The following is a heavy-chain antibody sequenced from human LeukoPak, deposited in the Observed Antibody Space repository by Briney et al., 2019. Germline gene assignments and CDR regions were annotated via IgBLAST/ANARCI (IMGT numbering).Heavy chain of an antibody. CDR3: ARLDPGGYYYYYMDV. D-gene: IGHD3-16*01. Sequence: SETLSLTCTVSGGSISSYYWSWIWQPPGKGLEGIGYIYYSGSTHYNPSLKSRVTISVDTPENQFSLKLSSVTAADTAVYYCARLDPGGYYYYYMDVWGKGTTVTVSS. CDR2: IYYSGST. V-gene: IGHV4-59*01. J-gene: IGHJ6*03. CDR1: GGSISSYY.